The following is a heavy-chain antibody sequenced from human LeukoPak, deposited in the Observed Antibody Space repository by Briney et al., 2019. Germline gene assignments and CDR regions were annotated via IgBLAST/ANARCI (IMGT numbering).Heavy chain of an antibody. J-gene: IGHJ4*02. CDR2: ISGSSGHT. V-gene: IGHV3-23*01. CDR3: AKDRQQLVPNYFDY. CDR1: GLTFSSYA. D-gene: IGHD6-13*01. Sequence: GGSLRLSCAASGLTFSSYAMSWVRLAPGKGLEWVSAISGSSGHTYYADSVKGRFTISRDNSKNTLYLQMNSLRAEDTAVYYCAKDRQQLVPNYFDYWGQGTLVTVSS.